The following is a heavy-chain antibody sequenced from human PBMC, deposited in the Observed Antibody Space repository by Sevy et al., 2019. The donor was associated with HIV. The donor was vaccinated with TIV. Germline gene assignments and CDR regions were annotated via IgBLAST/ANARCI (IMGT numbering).Heavy chain of an antibody. Sequence: GGSLRLSCAASGFTFSSYAMHWVRQAPGKGLEWVAVISYDGSNKYYADSVKGRFTISRDNSKNTLYLQMNILRAEDTAVYYCARDSSSSSWTNFDYWGQGTLVTVSS. CDR1: GFTFSSYA. CDR3: ARDSSSSSWTNFDY. D-gene: IGHD6-13*01. J-gene: IGHJ4*02. CDR2: ISYDGSNK. V-gene: IGHV3-30-3*01.